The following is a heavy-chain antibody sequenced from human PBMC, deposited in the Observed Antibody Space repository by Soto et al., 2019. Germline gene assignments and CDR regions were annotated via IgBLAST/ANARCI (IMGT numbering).Heavy chain of an antibody. Sequence: SETLSLTCTVSGGSISSGNFSWTWIRQPPGKGLEWLGFIYYSGTTNYNPSLKSRVAMSVDTSKNQFSLKLSSVTAADTAVYYCARRYGGNFDYWGQGTLVTVSS. J-gene: IGHJ4*02. D-gene: IGHD1-26*01. CDR1: GGSISSGNFS. V-gene: IGHV4-61*01. CDR2: IYYSGTT. CDR3: ARRYGGNFDY.